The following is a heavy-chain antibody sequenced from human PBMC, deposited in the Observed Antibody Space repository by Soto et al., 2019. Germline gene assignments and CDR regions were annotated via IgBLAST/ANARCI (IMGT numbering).Heavy chain of an antibody. V-gene: IGHV1-69*02. CDR3: ARVRSSSSWYFWFDP. Sequence: SVNVSCKASGGTFSSYTISWVRQAPGQGLEWMGRIIPILGIANYAQKFQGRVTITADKSTSTAYMELSSLRSEDAAVYYCARVRSSSSWYFWFDPWGQGTLVTVSS. D-gene: IGHD6-13*01. J-gene: IGHJ5*02. CDR2: IIPILGIA. CDR1: GGTFSSYT.